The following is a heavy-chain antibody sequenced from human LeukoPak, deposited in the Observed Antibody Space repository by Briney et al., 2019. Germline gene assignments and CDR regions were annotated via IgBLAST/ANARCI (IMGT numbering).Heavy chain of an antibody. Sequence: PSETLSLTCAVYGGSFSGYYWSWNRQPPGKGLEWIGEINHSGSTNYNPSLKGRVTISVDTSKNQFSLKLSSVTAADTAVYYCARWVVPAGLWYFDLWGRGTLVTVSS. V-gene: IGHV4-34*01. CDR2: INHSGST. CDR3: ARWVVPAGLWYFDL. D-gene: IGHD2-2*01. CDR1: GGSFSGYY. J-gene: IGHJ2*01.